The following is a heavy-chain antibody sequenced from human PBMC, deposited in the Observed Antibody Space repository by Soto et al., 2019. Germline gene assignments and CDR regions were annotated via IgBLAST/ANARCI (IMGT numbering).Heavy chain of an antibody. D-gene: IGHD6-19*01. CDR3: ARVKRTGWCDWGLDI. CDR1: GFIFSGHW. CDR2: IDGDGSRT. V-gene: IGHV3-74*03. J-gene: IGHJ3*02. Sequence: EVQLVESGGGLVQSGGSLRLSCAASGFIFSGHWMHWVRQTPGKGLVWVSLIDGDGSRTAYAESVRGRFTISRDNGKHMLYLEMNSRRSEDSAVYYCARVKRTGWCDWGLDIWGQGTVVTVS.